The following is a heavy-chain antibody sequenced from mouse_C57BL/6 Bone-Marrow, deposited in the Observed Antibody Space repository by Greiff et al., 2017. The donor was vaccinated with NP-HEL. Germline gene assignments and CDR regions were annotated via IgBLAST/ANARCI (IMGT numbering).Heavy chain of an antibody. CDR2: IYPGSGST. J-gene: IGHJ4*01. V-gene: IGHV1-55*01. D-gene: IGHD2-4*01. CDR3: ARGDYDVDYAMDY. CDR1: GYTFTSYW. Sequence: QVQLKQSGAELVKPGASVKMSCKASGYTFTSYWITWVKQRPGQGLEWIGDIYPGSGSTNYNEKFKSKATLTVDTSSSTAYMQLSSLTSEDSAVYYCARGDYDVDYAMDYWGQGTSVTVSS.